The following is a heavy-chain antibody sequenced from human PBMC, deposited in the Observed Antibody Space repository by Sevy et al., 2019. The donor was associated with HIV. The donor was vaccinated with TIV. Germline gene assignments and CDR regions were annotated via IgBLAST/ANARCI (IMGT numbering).Heavy chain of an antibody. V-gene: IGHV1-24*01. Sequence: ASVKVSCKVSGYTLSELSMHWVRQAPEKGLEWMGRFDPEDGGIIYAQKFQGRVTMTEDTSTDTAYMELSSLRSENTALYYCATAREYYSDNSGYLDYWGQGTLVTVSS. CDR1: GYTLSELS. D-gene: IGHD3-22*01. CDR2: FDPEDGGI. CDR3: ATAREYYSDNSGYLDY. J-gene: IGHJ4*02.